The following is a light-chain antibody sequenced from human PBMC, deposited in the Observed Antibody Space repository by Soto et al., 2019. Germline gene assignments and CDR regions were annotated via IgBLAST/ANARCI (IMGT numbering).Light chain of an antibody. CDR1: QSGFSS. Sequence: EIVMAQSPATVSVSLGERDTLSCRASQSGFSSLAWFQQRPGQAPRLLIYGSATRATGIPARFSGSGSGTEFTLTISSLQSEDAAVYYCQQYHNWPAFGQGTKVDIK. CDR3: QQYHNWPA. V-gene: IGKV3-15*01. J-gene: IGKJ1*01. CDR2: GSA.